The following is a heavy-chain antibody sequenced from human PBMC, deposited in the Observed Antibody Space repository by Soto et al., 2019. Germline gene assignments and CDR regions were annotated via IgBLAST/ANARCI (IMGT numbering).Heavy chain of an antibody. CDR2: IIPIFGTA. CDR3: ARDRGVVTAGDAFDI. V-gene: IGHV1-69*12. J-gene: IGHJ3*02. CDR1: GGTFSSYA. D-gene: IGHD3-3*01. Sequence: QVQLVQSGAEVKKPGSSVKVSCKASGGTFSSYAISWVRQAPGQGLEWMGGIIPIFGTANYAQKVQGRVTITAHESTSTAYKERRSLRSEDTAVYYGARDRGVVTAGDAFDIWGQGTMVTVSS.